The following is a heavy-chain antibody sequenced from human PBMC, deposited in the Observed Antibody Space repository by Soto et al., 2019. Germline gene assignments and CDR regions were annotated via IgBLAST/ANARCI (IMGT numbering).Heavy chain of an antibody. D-gene: IGHD6-19*01. CDR1: GFTFSSYS. CDR2: ISSSSSYI. Sequence: GGSLRLSCAASGFTFSSYSTNWVRQAPVKGLKFVSSISSSSSYIYYADSVKGRFTISRDNAKNSLYLQMNSLRAEDTAVYYCAIDLEIAVADYWGQGTLVTGSA. J-gene: IGHJ4*02. V-gene: IGHV3-21*01. CDR3: AIDLEIAVADY.